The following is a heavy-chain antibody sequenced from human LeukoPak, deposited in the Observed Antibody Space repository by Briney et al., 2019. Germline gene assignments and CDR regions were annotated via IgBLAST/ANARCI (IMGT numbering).Heavy chain of an antibody. CDR2: IKQDGSEK. J-gene: IGHJ4*02. Sequence: PGGSLRLSCAASGFTFSNYPMSWVRQAPGKGLEWVANIKQDGSEKHYVDSMKGRFTISRDNAKNSLYLQMNSLRAEDTAVYYCARSRVNYYDEEQYFDYWGQGNLVTVSS. D-gene: IGHD3-16*01. CDR3: ARSRVNYYDEEQYFDY. CDR1: GFTFSNYP. V-gene: IGHV3-7*03.